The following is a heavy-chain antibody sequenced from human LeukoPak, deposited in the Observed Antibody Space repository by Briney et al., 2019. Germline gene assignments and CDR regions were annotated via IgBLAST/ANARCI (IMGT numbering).Heavy chain of an antibody. Sequence: SGGSLRLSCMISGLTFSDQWLAWVRQPPGKGLEWVADIKQDGSAKFHVASVKGRFTISRDNAKNSLYLQMDSLTAEDTAVYYCARDDEHSGMDVWGQGTTVTVSS. V-gene: IGHV3-7*03. CDR3: ARDDEHSGMDV. CDR2: IKQDGSAK. J-gene: IGHJ6*02. CDR1: GLTFSDQW.